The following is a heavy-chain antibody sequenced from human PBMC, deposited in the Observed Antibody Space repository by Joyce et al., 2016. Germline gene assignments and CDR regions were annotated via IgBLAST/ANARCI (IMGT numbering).Heavy chain of an antibody. CDR2: IYIDDPT. CDR1: GFTVSSDR. Sequence: EVQLVESGGGLIQPGRSLRLSCAASGFTVSSDRMSWVRQAPGRGLEWLSVIYIDDPTYYANSGKGRFTISRDTSKNEVYLQLNSLRADDTAIYYCAKDGYGTFDHWGQGTLVTVSS. V-gene: IGHV3-53*01. D-gene: IGHD2-2*03. J-gene: IGHJ4*02. CDR3: AKDGYGTFDH.